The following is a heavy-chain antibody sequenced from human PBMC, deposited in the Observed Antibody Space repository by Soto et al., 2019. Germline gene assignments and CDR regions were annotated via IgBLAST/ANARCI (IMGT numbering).Heavy chain of an antibody. Sequence: PSETLCLTCAVSGGSISSGGYSWSWIRQPPGKGLEWIGYIYHNGRPYYNPSLKSRVTISVDRSKNQFSLKLSSVTAADTAVYYCARVPDVWGQGTTVTVSS. CDR3: ARVPDV. CDR1: GGSISSGGYS. V-gene: IGHV4-30-2*01. CDR2: IYHNGRP. J-gene: IGHJ6*02.